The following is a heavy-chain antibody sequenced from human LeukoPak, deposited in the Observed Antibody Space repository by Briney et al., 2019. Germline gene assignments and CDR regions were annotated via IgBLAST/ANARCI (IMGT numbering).Heavy chain of an antibody. D-gene: IGHD3-10*01. CDR1: GLTFSSYA. V-gene: IGHV3-23*01. J-gene: IGHJ6*02. Sequence: GGSLRLSCAASGLTFSSYAMSWVRQAPGKGLEWVSAISGSGGSTYYADSVKGRFTISRDNSKNTLYLQMNSLRAEDTAVYYCAKDRDYGSGYPGYGMDVWGQGTTVTVSS. CDR2: ISGSGGST. CDR3: AKDRDYGSGYPGYGMDV.